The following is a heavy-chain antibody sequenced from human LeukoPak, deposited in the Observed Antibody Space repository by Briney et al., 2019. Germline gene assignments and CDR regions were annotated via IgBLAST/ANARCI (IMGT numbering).Heavy chain of an antibody. D-gene: IGHD5-18*01. Sequence: SETLSLTCTVSGGSISSSSYYWGWIRQPPGKGLEWIGSIYYSGSTYYNPSLKSRVTISVDTSKNQFSLKLSSVTAADTAVYYCARDGGYSYGPFNYWGQGTLVTVSS. CDR1: GGSISSSSYY. CDR3: ARDGGYSYGPFNY. V-gene: IGHV4-39*02. CDR2: IYYSGST. J-gene: IGHJ4*02.